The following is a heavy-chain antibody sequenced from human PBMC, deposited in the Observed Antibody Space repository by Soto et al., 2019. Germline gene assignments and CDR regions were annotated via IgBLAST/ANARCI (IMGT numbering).Heavy chain of an antibody. D-gene: IGHD3-16*02. CDR2: IIPILGIA. Sequence: GASVKVSCKASGGTFSSYSFSWVRQAPGQGLEWMGRIIPILGIANYAQKFQGRVTITADKSTSTAYMELSSLRSEDTAVYYCARVSMITFGGVIAYYGMDVWGQGTTVTVSS. CDR1: GGTFSSYS. V-gene: IGHV1-69*02. J-gene: IGHJ6*02. CDR3: ARVSMITFGGVIAYYGMDV.